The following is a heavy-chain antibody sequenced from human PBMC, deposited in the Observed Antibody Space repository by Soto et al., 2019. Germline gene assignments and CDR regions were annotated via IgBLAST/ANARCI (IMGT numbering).Heavy chain of an antibody. D-gene: IGHD2-2*01. CDR3: ARGPPLPAVSYYYYYGMDV. Sequence: ASVKVSCKASGYTFTGYYMHWVRQAPGQGLEWMGWINPNSGGTNYAQKFQGWVTMTRDTSISTAYMELSRLRSDDTAVYYCARGPPLPAVSYYYYYGMDVWGQGTTVTVSS. V-gene: IGHV1-2*04. J-gene: IGHJ6*02. CDR2: INPNSGGT. CDR1: GYTFTGYY.